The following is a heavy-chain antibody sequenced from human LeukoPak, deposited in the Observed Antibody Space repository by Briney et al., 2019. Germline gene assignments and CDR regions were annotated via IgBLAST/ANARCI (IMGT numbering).Heavy chain of an antibody. CDR2: IYYSGST. V-gene: IGHV4-39*07. CDR1: GGSISSSSYY. Sequence: SETLSLTCTVSGGSISSSSYYWGWIRQPPGKGLEWIGNIYYSGSTYYNPSLKSRVTISVDRSKNQFSLKLSSVTAADTAVYYCARGYVVVPAAIGVVWFDPWGQGTLVTVSS. CDR3: ARGYVVVPAAIGVVWFDP. D-gene: IGHD2-2*01. J-gene: IGHJ5*02.